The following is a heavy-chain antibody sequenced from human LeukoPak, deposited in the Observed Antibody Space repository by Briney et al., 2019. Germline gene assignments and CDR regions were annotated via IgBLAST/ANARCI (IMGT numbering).Heavy chain of an antibody. CDR1: GFAFSSYA. D-gene: IGHD2-15*01. V-gene: IGHV3-64D*09. CDR3: VKERVWAASFDI. CDR2: ISSNRSST. Sequence: GGSLRLSCSASGFAFSSYAMNWVRQAPGKGLEDVSAISSNRSSTYYADSVKGRFTISRDNSKKTLYLQMSSLRPEDPAVYYCVKERVWAASFDIWGRGTMVTVSS. J-gene: IGHJ3*02.